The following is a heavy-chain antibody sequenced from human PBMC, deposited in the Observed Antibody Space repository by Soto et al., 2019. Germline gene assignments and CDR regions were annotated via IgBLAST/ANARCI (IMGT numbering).Heavy chain of an antibody. Sequence: VQLVESGGGLVQPGGSLRLSCAASGFTFSSYGMHWVRQAPGKGLEWVAVIWYDGSNKYYADSVKGRFTISRDNSKNTLYLQMNSLRAEDTAVYYCARENTGYYGWFDTWGQGTVVTVSS. CDR2: IWYDGSNK. CDR3: ARENTGYYGWFDT. V-gene: IGHV3-33*08. D-gene: IGHD3-9*01. J-gene: IGHJ5*02. CDR1: GFTFSSYG.